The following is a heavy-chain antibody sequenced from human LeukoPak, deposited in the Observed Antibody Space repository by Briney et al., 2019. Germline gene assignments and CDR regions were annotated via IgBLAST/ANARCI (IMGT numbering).Heavy chain of an antibody. CDR3: AKDGKRSSIAARYYFDY. D-gene: IGHD6-6*01. J-gene: IGHJ4*02. Sequence: GGSLRLSCAASGFTFSSYAMSWVRQAPGKGLEWVSAISGSGGSTYYADSVKGRFTISRDNSKNTLYLQMNSLRAEDTAVYYCAKDGKRSSIAARYYFDYWGQGTLVTVSS. CDR1: GFTFSSYA. V-gene: IGHV3-23*01. CDR2: ISGSGGST.